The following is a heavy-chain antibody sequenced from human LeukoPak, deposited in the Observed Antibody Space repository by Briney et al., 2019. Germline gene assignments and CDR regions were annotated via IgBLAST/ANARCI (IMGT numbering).Heavy chain of an antibody. J-gene: IGHJ4*01. CDR1: GGSIGNYY. D-gene: IGHD3-22*01. CDR3: ARHRDYYDT. CDR2: IFVSGST. V-gene: IGHV4-4*07. Sequence: MASETLSLTCTVSGGSIGNYYWTWIRQPAGKGLEWIGRIFVSGSTSYNPSLKGRVTMSVDTSKKQFSLRLTSMSAADTAVYFCARHRDYYDTWSHGTLVTVSS.